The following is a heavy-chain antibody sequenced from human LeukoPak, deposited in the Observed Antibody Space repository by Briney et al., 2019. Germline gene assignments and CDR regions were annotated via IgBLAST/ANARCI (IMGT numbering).Heavy chain of an antibody. D-gene: IGHD6-19*01. CDR2: IWCDGSNK. CDR1: GFTFSSYG. Sequence: PGGSLRLSCAASGFTFSSYGMHWVRQAPGKGLEWVAVIWCDGSNKYYADSVKGRFTISRDNSKNTLYLQMNSLRAEDTAVYYCARDYSSGSMDYWGQGTLVTVSS. J-gene: IGHJ4*02. V-gene: IGHV3-33*01. CDR3: ARDYSSGSMDY.